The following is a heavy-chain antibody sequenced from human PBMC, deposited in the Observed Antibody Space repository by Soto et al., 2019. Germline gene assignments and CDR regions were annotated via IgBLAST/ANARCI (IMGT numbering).Heavy chain of an antibody. J-gene: IGHJ3*02. CDR1: GGSISTFY. Sequence: SETLSFTCSVSGGSISTFYWNWIRQSAEKGLEWIGRVYITGSTNYHPSLKSRVTMSVDTSKNQFSLKMSSVTAADTAVYYCARGGRDGFDIWGQGT. V-gene: IGHV4-4*07. CDR3: ARGGRDGFDI. CDR2: VYITGST.